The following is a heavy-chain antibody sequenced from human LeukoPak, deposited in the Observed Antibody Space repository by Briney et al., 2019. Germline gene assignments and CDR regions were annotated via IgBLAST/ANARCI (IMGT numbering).Heavy chain of an antibody. CDR2: INPNSGGT. CDR1: GYTFTGYY. CDR3: ARDGIVGATYYYYYYGMDV. Sequence: ASVKVSCKASGYTFTGYYMHWVRQAPGQGLEWMGRINPNSGGTNYAQKFQGRVTMTRDTSISTAYMELSRLRSDDTAVYYCARDGIVGATYYYYYYGMDVWGQGTTVTVSS. J-gene: IGHJ6*02. V-gene: IGHV1-2*06. D-gene: IGHD1-26*01.